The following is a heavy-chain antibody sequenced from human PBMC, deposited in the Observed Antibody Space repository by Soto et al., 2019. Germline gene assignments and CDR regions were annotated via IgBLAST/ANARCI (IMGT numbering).Heavy chain of an antibody. CDR1: GGSIIGFY. Sequence: PSAPLSITCTVAGGSIIGFYWSWIRKSAGKGLEWIGRIYATGTTDYNPSLKSRVMMSVDTSKKQFSLKLRSVTAADTAVYYCVRDGTKTLRDWFDPWGQGISVTVSS. CDR3: VRDGTKTLRDWFDP. J-gene: IGHJ5*02. CDR2: IYATGTT. V-gene: IGHV4-4*07. D-gene: IGHD1-1*01.